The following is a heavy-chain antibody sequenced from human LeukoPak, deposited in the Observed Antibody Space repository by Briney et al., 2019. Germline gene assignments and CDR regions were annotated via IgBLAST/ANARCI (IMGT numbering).Heavy chain of an antibody. V-gene: IGHV3-53*05. D-gene: IGHD2-2*01. CDR3: ASHCSSTSCYLAGGY. CDR2: IYSGGST. J-gene: IGHJ4*02. CDR1: GFTVSSNY. Sequence: GGSLRLSCAASGFTVSSNYMSWVRQAPGKGLEWVSVIYSGGSTYYADSVKGRFTISRDNSKNTLYLQMNSLRAEDTAVYYCASHCSSTSCYLAGGYWGQGTLVTVSS.